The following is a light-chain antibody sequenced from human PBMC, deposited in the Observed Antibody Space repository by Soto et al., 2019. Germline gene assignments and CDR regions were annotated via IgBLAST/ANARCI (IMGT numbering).Light chain of an antibody. CDR2: GAS. V-gene: IGKV3-20*01. Sequence: EIVLTQSPGTLSLSPGARATLSCRASQSVSSSYLAWYQQKPGQAPRPLIYGASSRAIGIPDRFSGSGSGTDVTLTISRLEPEDFAVYYCQQYGSSPWTVGQGTKVEIK. CDR1: QSVSSSY. CDR3: QQYGSSPWT. J-gene: IGKJ1*01.